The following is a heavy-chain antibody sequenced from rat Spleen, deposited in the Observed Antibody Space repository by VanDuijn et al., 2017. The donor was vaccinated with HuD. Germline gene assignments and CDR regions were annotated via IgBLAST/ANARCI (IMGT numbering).Heavy chain of an antibody. Sequence: EVQLVESGGGLVQPGRSLKLSGAASGFTFSRFAMVWVRQAPKKGLEGVATITSGGSTSYYPDSVKGRFTISRDNAKSTLYLQMDSLRSEDTATYYCAKTGFYFDYWGQGVMVTVSS. CDR3: AKTGFYFDY. CDR1: GFTFSRFA. V-gene: IGHV5-7*01. CDR2: ITSGGSTS. D-gene: IGHD1-6*01. J-gene: IGHJ2*01.